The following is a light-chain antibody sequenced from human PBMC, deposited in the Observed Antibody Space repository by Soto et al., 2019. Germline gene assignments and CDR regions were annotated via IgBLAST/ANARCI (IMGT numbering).Light chain of an antibody. Sequence: EVVLTQSPATLSLSPGERATLSCRASQSVGSYLAWYQHKPGQPPRLLIYDASNRATGIPARFSGSGSGTDFTLTISSLEPEDFAVYYCQQRSNWPPTWTFGQGTKVESK. CDR1: QSVGSY. CDR3: QQRSNWPPTWT. CDR2: DAS. V-gene: IGKV3-11*01. J-gene: IGKJ1*01.